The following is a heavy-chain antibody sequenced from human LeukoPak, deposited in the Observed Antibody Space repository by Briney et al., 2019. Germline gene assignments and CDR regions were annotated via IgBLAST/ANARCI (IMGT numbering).Heavy chain of an antibody. J-gene: IGHJ4*02. CDR2: IYPGDSDT. CDR1: GYSFISYW. D-gene: IGHD5-18*01. V-gene: IGHV5-51*01. CDR3: ARRGEAMDPFDY. Sequence: GESLKISCKDSGYSFISYWIGWVRQMPGKGLEWMGIIYPGDSDTRYSPSFQGQVTISADKSINTAYLQWSSLKASDTAIYYCARRGEAMDPFDYWGQGTLVTVSS.